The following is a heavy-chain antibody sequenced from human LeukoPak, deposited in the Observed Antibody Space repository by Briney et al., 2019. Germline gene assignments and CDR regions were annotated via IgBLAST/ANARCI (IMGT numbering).Heavy chain of an antibody. CDR1: GGSMSPYY. J-gene: IGHJ4*02. D-gene: IGHD1-20*01. CDR3: ARGLAGFVANDY. Sequence: SETLSLTCTVSGGSMSPYYWSWLRQPPGKGLELIGHIHYSGSTYYNASLGSRTFISVDTSKNQFSLRLTSVTAADTAVYYCARGLAGFVANDYRGQGTLGTVSA. V-gene: IGHV4-59*08. CDR2: IHYSGST.